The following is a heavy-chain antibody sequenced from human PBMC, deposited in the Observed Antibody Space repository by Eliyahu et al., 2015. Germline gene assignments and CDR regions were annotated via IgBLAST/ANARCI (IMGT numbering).Heavy chain of an antibody. CDR3: AKGSLGDSYYYGMDV. CDR2: ISGSGGGT. D-gene: IGHD6-6*01. V-gene: IGHV3-23*01. CDR1: GFIFSXHA. J-gene: IGHJ6*02. Sequence: EVQLLESGGGLVQPGGSXRLSCXXSGFIFSXHAMSWVRQAPGKGXEWVSGISGSGGGTYYADSVEGRFIISRDNSKNTLFLQMNXLRGEDTAVYYCAKGSLGDSYYYGMDVWGQGTTVTVSS.